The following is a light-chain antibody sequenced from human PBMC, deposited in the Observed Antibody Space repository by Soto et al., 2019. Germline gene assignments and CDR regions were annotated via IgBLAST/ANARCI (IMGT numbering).Light chain of an antibody. CDR3: QQRSNWPSIT. CDR1: QSVSSY. CDR2: DAS. J-gene: IGKJ5*01. Sequence: EIVLTQSPATLSLSPGERATLSCRASQSVSSYLAWYQQKPGQAPRLLIYDASNRATGIPARFSGSGSGTDFPRTIISLEPEDFVVYYCQQRSNWPSITFGQGTRREIK. V-gene: IGKV3-11*01.